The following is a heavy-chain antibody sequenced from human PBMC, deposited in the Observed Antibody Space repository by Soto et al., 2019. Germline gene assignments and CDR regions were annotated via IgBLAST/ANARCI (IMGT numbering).Heavy chain of an antibody. CDR1: GFTFSSYA. D-gene: IGHD3-3*01. V-gene: IGHV3-30-3*01. CDR3: ARGGLGFLEWLSAGFDY. J-gene: IGHJ4*02. CDR2: ISYDGSNK. Sequence: GGSLRLSCAASGFTFSSYAMHWVRQAPGKGLEWVAVISYDGSNKYYADSVKGRFTISRDNSKNTLYLQMNSLRAEDTAVYYCARGGLGFLEWLSAGFDYWGQGTLVTVSS.